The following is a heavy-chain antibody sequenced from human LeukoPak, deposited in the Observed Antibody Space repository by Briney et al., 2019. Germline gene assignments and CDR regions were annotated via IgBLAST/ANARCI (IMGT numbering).Heavy chain of an antibody. Sequence: PGGSLRLSCVASGFTFSSYGMHWVRQAPGKGLEWVAVIWYDGSNKYYADSVKGRFTISRDNSKNTLYLQMNSLRAEDTAVYYCAAAGVYCSSTSCYLVYWGQGTLVTVSS. CDR3: AAAGVYCSSTSCYLVY. CDR1: GFTFSSYG. V-gene: IGHV3-33*01. J-gene: IGHJ4*02. D-gene: IGHD2-2*01. CDR2: IWYDGSNK.